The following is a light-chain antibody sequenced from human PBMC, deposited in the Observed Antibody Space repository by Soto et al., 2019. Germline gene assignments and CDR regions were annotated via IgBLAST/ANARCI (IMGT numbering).Light chain of an antibody. V-gene: IGLV1-40*01. Sequence: QSVLTQPPSVSGAPGQRVTISCTGSRSNIGAGYDVHWYQQLPGTAPKLLIYGNSNRPSGVPDRFSGSKSGTSASLAITGRQAEEEADYYCQSYDSSLSGVVFGGGTKVTVL. CDR1: RSNIGAGYD. J-gene: IGLJ2*01. CDR3: QSYDSSLSGVV. CDR2: GNS.